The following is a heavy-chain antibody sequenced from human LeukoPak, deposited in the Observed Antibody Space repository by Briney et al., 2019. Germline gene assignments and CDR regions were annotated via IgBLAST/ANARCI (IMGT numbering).Heavy chain of an antibody. CDR1: GYTFTSYD. CDR2: MDPNSGNT. V-gene: IGHV1-8*01. Sequence: GASVKVSCKASGYTFTSYDINWVRQATGQGFKWMGWMDPNSGNTGYAQKFQGRVTMTRNTSISTAYMELSSLRSEDTAVYYCARDQDYYDSPGGYWGQGTLVTVSS. D-gene: IGHD3-22*01. J-gene: IGHJ4*02. CDR3: ARDQDYYDSPGGY.